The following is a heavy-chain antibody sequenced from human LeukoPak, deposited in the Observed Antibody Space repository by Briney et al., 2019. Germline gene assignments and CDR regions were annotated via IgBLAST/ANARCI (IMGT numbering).Heavy chain of an antibody. D-gene: IGHD3-3*01. CDR1: GGSISSSNW. J-gene: IGHJ4*02. Sequence: SETLSLTCAASGGSISSSNWWSWVRQPPGKGLEWIGEIYHSGSTNYNPSLKSRVTISVDKSKNQFSLKLSSVTAADTAVYYCATRPITIFGVVILHLPDYSDYWGQGTLVTVSS. CDR2: IYHSGST. V-gene: IGHV4-4*02. CDR3: ATRPITIFGVVILHLPDYSDY.